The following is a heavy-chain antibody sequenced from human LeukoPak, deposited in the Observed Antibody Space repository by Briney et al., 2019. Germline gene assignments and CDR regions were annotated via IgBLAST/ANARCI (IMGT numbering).Heavy chain of an antibody. CDR2: IRYDGSNK. CDR1: GFSFSLYG. CDR3: AKDRSSWTNGMDV. J-gene: IGHJ6*02. V-gene: IGHV3-30*02. D-gene: IGHD6-13*01. Sequence: PGGSLRLSCAASGFSFSLYGVHWVRQAPGEGLEWLAFIRYDGSNKYYADSVKGRFTISRDNSKNTLYLQINSLRAEDTAVYYCAKDRSSWTNGMDVWGQGTTVTVSS.